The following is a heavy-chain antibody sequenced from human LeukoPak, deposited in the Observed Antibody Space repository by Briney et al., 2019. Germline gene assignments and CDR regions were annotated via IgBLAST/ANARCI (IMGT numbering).Heavy chain of an antibody. CDR2: ISSSGSGGNT. CDR1: GFSLNTFA. D-gene: IGHD1-26*01. CDR3: AKDRTVGASYWYFDL. J-gene: IGHJ2*01. V-gene: IGHV3-23*01. Sequence: PGGSLRLSCAASGFSLNTFAMSWLRQAPGKGLEWVSGISSSGSGGNTCYADSVKGRFTISRDASKNTLYLQMNSLRAEDTAVYYCAKDRTVGASYWYFDLWGRCTLVTVSS.